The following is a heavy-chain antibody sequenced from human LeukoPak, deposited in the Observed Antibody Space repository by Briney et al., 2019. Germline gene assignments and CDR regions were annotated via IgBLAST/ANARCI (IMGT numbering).Heavy chain of an antibody. J-gene: IGHJ4*02. CDR1: GGYISSSSYY. V-gene: IGHV4-39*07. CDR3: ARDALETPRDDY. CDR2: IYYSGST. Sequence: SETLSLTCTVSGGYISSSSYYWGWIRQPPGKGLEWIGSIYYSGSTYYNPSLKSRVTISVDTSKNQFSLKLSSVTAADTAVYYCARDALETPRDDYWGQGTLVTVSS.